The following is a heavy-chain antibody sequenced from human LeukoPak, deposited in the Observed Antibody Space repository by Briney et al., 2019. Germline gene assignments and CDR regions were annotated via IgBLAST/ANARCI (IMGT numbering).Heavy chain of an antibody. CDR3: ASPRDVAVVVGATAGYFDL. CDR2: FYPSGST. V-gene: IGHV4-38-2*02. D-gene: IGHD2-15*01. Sequence: SETLSLTCTVSGYSISSGYYWGWIRQPPGKRLEWSGSFYPSGSTFYNPSLKGRVTISVDTSKNQFSLKLNSVTAADTAVYYCASPRDVAVVVGATAGYFDLWGRGILVTVSS. CDR1: GYSISSGYY. J-gene: IGHJ2*01.